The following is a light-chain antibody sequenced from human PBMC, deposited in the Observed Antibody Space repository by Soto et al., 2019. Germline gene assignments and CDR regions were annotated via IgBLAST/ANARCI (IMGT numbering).Light chain of an antibody. CDR2: EVS. CDR1: SSDVGGYNY. CDR3: SSYTGSSTPYV. V-gene: IGLV2-14*01. J-gene: IGLJ1*01. Sequence: QSALTQPASVSGSPGQSITISCTGTSSDVGGYNYVSWYQQHPGKAPKLMIYEVSNRPSGVSNRFSGSKSGNTASLTISVRQAEDEADYYFSSYTGSSTPYVFGTGTKVTVL.